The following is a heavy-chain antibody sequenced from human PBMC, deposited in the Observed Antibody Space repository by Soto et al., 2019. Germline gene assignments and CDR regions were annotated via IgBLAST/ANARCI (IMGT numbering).Heavy chain of an antibody. J-gene: IGHJ6*02. CDR1: GFTFGDYA. CDR3: TRVGITIFGVDPYGMDV. V-gene: IGHV3-49*04. CDR2: IRSKAYGVTT. Sequence: GGSLRLSCTASGFTFGDYAMSWVRQSPGKGLEWVGFIRSKAYGVTTEYAASVKGRFTISRDDSKSIAYLQMNSLKTEDTAVYYCTRVGITIFGVDPYGMDVWGQGTTVTVSS. D-gene: IGHD3-3*01.